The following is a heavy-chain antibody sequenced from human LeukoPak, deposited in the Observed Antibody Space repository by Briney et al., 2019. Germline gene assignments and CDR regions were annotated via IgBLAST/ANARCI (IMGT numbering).Heavy chain of an antibody. V-gene: IGHV4-59*08. CDR1: GGSISSYY. CDR2: IYYGGST. D-gene: IGHD2-15*01. Sequence: SETLPLTCTVSGGSISSYYWSWIRQPPGKGLEWIGYIYYGGSTNYNPSLKSRVTISVDTSKNQFSLKLSSVTAADTAVYYCARYDCSGGSCYSFGAFDIWGRGTMVTVSS. J-gene: IGHJ3*02. CDR3: ARYDCSGGSCYSFGAFDI.